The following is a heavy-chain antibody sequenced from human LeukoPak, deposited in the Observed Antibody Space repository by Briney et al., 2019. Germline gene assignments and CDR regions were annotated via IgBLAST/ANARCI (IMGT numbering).Heavy chain of an antibody. Sequence: RSLILSCAASGFSFSAYGVHWVRQAPGKGLEWVAVIWYDGSSKDYADSVKGRFTLSRDNSKNTLYLQMNSLTVEDTAVYYCARSQSSSLIDYWGQGTLVTVSS. J-gene: IGHJ4*02. V-gene: IGHV3-33*01. CDR2: IWYDGSSK. CDR1: GFSFSAYG. D-gene: IGHD6-13*01. CDR3: ARSQSSSLIDY.